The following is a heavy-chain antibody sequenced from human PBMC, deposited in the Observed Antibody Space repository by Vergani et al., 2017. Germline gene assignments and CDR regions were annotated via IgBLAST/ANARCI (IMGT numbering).Heavy chain of an antibody. J-gene: IGHJ6*03. CDR3: ARVGDNIHYYDYDMDG. CDR1: GGTFNSHA. Sequence: QVQLVQSGAEVKKPGSSVKVSCKASGGTFNSHAISWVRQAPGLGLEWMGGTIPLFGTANYAQKFQDRVTITADESTSTDYMELSSLRSEDTAVYYCARVGDNIHYYDYDMDGWGSGTTVTVSS. V-gene: IGHV1-69*01. D-gene: IGHD1-1*01. CDR2: TIPLFGTA.